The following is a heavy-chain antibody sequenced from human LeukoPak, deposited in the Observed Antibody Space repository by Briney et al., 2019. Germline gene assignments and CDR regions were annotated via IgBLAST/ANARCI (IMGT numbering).Heavy chain of an antibody. CDR1: GYTFTSYG. CDR2: INFNNGGT. D-gene: IGHD3-10*01. V-gene: IGHV1-2*06. CDR3: ARSLSGRFGERSVFDV. J-gene: IGHJ3*01. Sequence: ASVKVSCKASGYTFTSYGISWVRQAPGQGLEWMGRINFNNGGTNYAQNFQGRVTMTRDPSINTAYMELPGLASDDTALYYCARSLSGRFGERSVFDVWGQGTMVTVS.